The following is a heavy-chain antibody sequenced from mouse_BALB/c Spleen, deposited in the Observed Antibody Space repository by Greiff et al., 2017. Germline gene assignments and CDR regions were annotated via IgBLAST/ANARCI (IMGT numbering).Heavy chain of an antibody. Sequence: LVKTGASVKISCKASGYSFTGYYMHWVKQSHGKSLEWIGYISCYNGATSYNQKFKGKATFTVDTSSSTAYMQFNSLTSEDSAVYYCARSVEGRAWFAYWGQGTLVTVSA. CDR3: ARSVEGRAWFAY. J-gene: IGHJ3*01. CDR1: GYSFTGYY. CDR2: ISCYNGAT. V-gene: IGHV1S34*01.